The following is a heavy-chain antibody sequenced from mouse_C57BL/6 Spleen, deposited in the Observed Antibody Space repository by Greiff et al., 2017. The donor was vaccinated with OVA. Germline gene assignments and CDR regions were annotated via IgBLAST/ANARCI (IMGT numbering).Heavy chain of an antibody. V-gene: IGHV1-82*01. J-gene: IGHJ3*01. CDR2: IYPGDGDT. CDR3: ARSGDCDMAWFAY. Sequence: QVQLQQSGPELVKPGASVKISCKASGYAFSSSWMNWVKQRPGKGLEWIGRIYPGDGDTNYNGKFKGKATLTADKSSSTAYMQLSSLTSEDSAVYFCARSGDCDMAWFAYWGQGTLVTVSA. CDR1: GYAFSSSW.